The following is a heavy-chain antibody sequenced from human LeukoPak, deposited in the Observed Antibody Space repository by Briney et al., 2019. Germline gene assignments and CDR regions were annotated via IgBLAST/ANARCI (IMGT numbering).Heavy chain of an antibody. Sequence: PSETLSLTCTVSGGSISGYYWSWIRQPAGKGLEWIGRIYTSGSTNYNPSLKSRVTMSVDTSKNQFSLKLSSVTATDTAVYYCARDQRDYYGSGSYHPDFDYWGQGTLVTVSS. J-gene: IGHJ4*02. CDR1: GGSISGYY. CDR2: IYTSGST. CDR3: ARDQRDYYGSGSYHPDFDY. V-gene: IGHV4-4*07. D-gene: IGHD3-10*01.